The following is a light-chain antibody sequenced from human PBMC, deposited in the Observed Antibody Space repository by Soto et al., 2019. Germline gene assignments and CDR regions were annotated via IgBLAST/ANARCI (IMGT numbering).Light chain of an antibody. CDR1: SSDVGGYNY. V-gene: IGLV2-14*01. CDR2: DVS. J-gene: IGLJ2*01. CDR3: SSYTSSSTLVV. Sequence: QSALTHPASVSGSPVQSITISCTGTSSDVGGYNYVSWYQQHPGKPPKLMIYDVSNRPSGVSDRFSGSKSGNTASLTISGLQAEDEADYYCSSYTSSSTLVVFGGGTQLTVL.